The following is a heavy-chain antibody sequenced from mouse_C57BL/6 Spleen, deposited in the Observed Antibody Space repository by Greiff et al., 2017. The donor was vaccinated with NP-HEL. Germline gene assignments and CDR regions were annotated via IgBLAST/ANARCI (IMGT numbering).Heavy chain of an antibody. CDR2: IDPSDSYT. Sequence: QVQLQQSGAELVMPGASVKLSCKASGYTFTSYWMHWVKQRPGQGLEWIGEIDPSDSYTNYNQKFKGKSTLTVDKSSSTAYMQLSSLTSEDSAVYYCARRGLYRYFDVWGTGTTVTVSS. D-gene: IGHD1-1*01. J-gene: IGHJ1*03. CDR1: GYTFTSYW. V-gene: IGHV1-69*01. CDR3: ARRGLYRYFDV.